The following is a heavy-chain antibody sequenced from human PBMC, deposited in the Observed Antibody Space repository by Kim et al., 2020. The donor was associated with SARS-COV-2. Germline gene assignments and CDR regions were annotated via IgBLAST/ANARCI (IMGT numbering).Heavy chain of an antibody. CDR1: GGSISSSSYY. V-gene: IGHV4-39*01. Sequence: SETLSLTCTVSGGSISSSSYYWGWIRQPPGKGLEWIGSIYYSGSTYYNPSLKSRVTISVDTSKNQFSLKLSSVTAADTAVYYCAVQLEPPRGGAFDIWGQGTMVTVSS. J-gene: IGHJ3*02. D-gene: IGHD1-1*01. CDR3: AVQLEPPRGGAFDI. CDR2: IYYSGST.